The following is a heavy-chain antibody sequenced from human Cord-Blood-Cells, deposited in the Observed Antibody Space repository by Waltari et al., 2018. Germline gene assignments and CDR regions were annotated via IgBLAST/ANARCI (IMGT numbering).Heavy chain of an antibody. J-gene: IGHJ3*02. CDR2: INHSGST. CDR3: ARGRGYCSSTSCYFAFDI. Sequence: QVQLQQWGAGLLKPSETLSLTCAVYGGSFSGYYWSWIRQPPGKGLEWIGEINHSGSTNHNPSLKSRVTISVDTSKNQFSLKLSSVTAADTAVYYCARGRGYCSSTSCYFAFDIWGQGTMVTVSS. D-gene: IGHD2-2*01. V-gene: IGHV4-34*01. CDR1: GGSFSGYY.